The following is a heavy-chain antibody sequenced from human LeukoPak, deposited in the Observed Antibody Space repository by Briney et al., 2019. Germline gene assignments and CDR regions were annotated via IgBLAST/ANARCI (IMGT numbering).Heavy chain of an antibody. J-gene: IGHJ4*02. D-gene: IGHD6-13*01. Sequence: PGRSLRLSCATSGFTFSKYGMHWVRQAPGKGLEWVAVIWHDESRTHYADSVKGRFTISRDNSKNTAFLQMSSLRAEDTAVYYCARDWNNRQQLPFDYWGQGTLVTVSS. V-gene: IGHV3-33*01. CDR3: ARDWNNRQQLPFDY. CDR2: IWHDESRT. CDR1: GFTFSKYG.